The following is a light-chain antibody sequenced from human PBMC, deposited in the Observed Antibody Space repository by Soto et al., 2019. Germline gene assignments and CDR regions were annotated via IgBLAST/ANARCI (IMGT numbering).Light chain of an antibody. J-gene: IGKJ5*01. CDR3: QQCSSSPIT. CDR1: QSVSSH. CDR2: EAS. Sequence: IVLTQSPATLSLSPGEGATLCCRASQSVSSHLAWYQQKPGQAPRLLIYEASSRATGIPDRLSGSGSGTHFTLTISRLEAEDFAVYYCQQCSSSPITFGQGTRLEIK. V-gene: IGKV3-11*01.